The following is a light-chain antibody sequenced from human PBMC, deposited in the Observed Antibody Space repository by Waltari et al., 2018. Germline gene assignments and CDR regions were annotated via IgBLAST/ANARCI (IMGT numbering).Light chain of an antibody. Sequence: DIQMTQSPSSLSASIGDRVTMTYRASQDISNYLAWYQQKPGKVPKLLIYGATTLQTGVPSRFSGSGSGTDFTLTISSLQPEDVATYYCQRYSNTPRTFGQGTKLEIK. CDR2: GAT. V-gene: IGKV1-27*01. J-gene: IGKJ2*02. CDR1: QDISNY. CDR3: QRYSNTPRT.